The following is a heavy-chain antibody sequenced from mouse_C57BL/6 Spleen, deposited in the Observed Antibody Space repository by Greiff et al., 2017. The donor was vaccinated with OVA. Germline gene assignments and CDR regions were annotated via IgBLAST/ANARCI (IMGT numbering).Heavy chain of an antibody. CDR3: ARNWATTVVAAYYFDY. Sequence: VQGVESGPGLVAPSQSLSITCTVSGFSLTSYAISWVRQPPGKGLEWLGVIWTGGGTNYNSALKSRLSISKDNSKSQVFLKMNSLQTDDTARYYCARNWATTVVAAYYFDYWGQGTTLTVSS. J-gene: IGHJ2*01. CDR2: IWTGGGT. CDR1: GFSLTSYA. V-gene: IGHV2-9-1*01. D-gene: IGHD1-1*01.